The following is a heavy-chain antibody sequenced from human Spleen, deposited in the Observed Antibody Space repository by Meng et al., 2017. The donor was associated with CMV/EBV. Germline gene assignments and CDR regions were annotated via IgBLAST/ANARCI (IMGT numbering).Heavy chain of an antibody. Sequence: GESLKISCAASGFSVTSNYMTWVRQAPGKGLEWVSVIYSAGSTYYAAPVEGRFTISRDNSNNTLYLHMSSLRAEDTAVYYCARDQGSWYYYGMDVWGQGTTVTVSS. J-gene: IGHJ6*02. CDR2: IYSAGST. D-gene: IGHD6-13*01. V-gene: IGHV3-66*02. CDR3: ARDQGSWYYYGMDV. CDR1: GFSVTSNY.